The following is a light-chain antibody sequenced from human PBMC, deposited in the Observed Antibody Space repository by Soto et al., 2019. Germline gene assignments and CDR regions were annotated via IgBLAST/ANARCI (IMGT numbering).Light chain of an antibody. CDR3: SSYTSGSAWV. V-gene: IGLV2-14*01. Sequence: QSALTKPASVSGSPGQSITISCTGTSSDVGGYDYVSWYQQHPGKTPKLIIYEVSNRPSGISNRFSGSKSAYTASLTISGLQTEDEADYYCSSYTSGSAWVFGGGTKLTVL. CDR2: EVS. J-gene: IGLJ3*02. CDR1: SSDVGGYDY.